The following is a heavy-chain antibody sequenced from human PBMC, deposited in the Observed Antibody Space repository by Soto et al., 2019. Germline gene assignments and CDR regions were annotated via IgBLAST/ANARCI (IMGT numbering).Heavy chain of an antibody. CDR1: GGSISSGGYY. D-gene: IGHD5-18*01. CDR2: IYYSGST. Sequence: QVQLQESGPGLVKPSQTLSLTCTVSGGSISSGGYYWSWIRQHPGKGLEWIGYIYYSGSTYYNPSLKIRVTISVDTSKNQFSLKLSSVTAADTAVYYCATSGYSYGPNPLLYWGQGTLVTVSS. CDR3: ATSGYSYGPNPLLY. J-gene: IGHJ4*02. V-gene: IGHV4-31*03.